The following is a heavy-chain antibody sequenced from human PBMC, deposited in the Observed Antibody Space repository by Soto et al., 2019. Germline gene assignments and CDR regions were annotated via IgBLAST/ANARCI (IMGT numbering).Heavy chain of an antibody. CDR2: IIPIFGTA. V-gene: IGHV1-69*01. Sequence: QVQLVQSGAEVKKPGSSVEVSCKASGGTFSSYAISWVRQAPGQGLEWMGGIIPIFGTANYAQKFQGRVTITADESTSTAYMELSSLRSEDTAVYYCARALGTGGYYASDYYYGMDVWGQGTTVTVSS. CDR1: GGTFSSYA. CDR3: ARALGTGGYYASDYYYGMDV. D-gene: IGHD1-26*01. J-gene: IGHJ6*02.